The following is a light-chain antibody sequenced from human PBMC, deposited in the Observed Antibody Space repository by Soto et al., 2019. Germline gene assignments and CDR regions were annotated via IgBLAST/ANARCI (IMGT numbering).Light chain of an antibody. CDR3: QQYDDWPLT. Sequence: ETVMTQSPVTLSVSPGERATLSCRASQSVGSHLAWYQQKPGQGPRLLIYGASTRATGIPARFSGSGSETEFTITISNLQSEDFGVYDCQQYDDWPLTFGPGTRVYIE. J-gene: IGKJ3*01. V-gene: IGKV3-15*01. CDR1: QSVGSH. CDR2: GAS.